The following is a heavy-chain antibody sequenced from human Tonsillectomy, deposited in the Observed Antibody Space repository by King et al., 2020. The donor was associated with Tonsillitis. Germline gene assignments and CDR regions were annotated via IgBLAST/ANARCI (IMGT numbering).Heavy chain of an antibody. CDR3: ARGGTYCSGIRCSKYFQH. J-gene: IGHJ1*01. V-gene: IGHV1-69*01. Sequence: QVQLVESGAEVKKPGSSVKVSCKASGGTFSSYTVSWVRQAPGQGLEWMGGIIPFFGTANYAQKFQGRVTITADESTSTAYMELSSLRSEDTAVYYCARGGTYCSGIRCSKYFQHWGQGTLVTVSS. D-gene: IGHD2-15*01. CDR1: GGTFSSYT. CDR2: IIPFFGTA.